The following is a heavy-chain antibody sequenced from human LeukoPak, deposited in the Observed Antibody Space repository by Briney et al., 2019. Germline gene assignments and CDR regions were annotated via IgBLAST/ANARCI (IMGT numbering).Heavy chain of an antibody. V-gene: IGHV3-11*01. Sequence: GGSLRLSCGGSGVTFEDYYLSWIRQAPGKGLEWISYVSSTGGDKFYADPVKGRFTISRDNARNSVYMEMNDLMAEDTAFYYCARGENGSFDYLGQGTLVIVSS. J-gene: IGHJ4*02. CDR2: VSSTGGDK. CDR1: GVTFEDYY. CDR3: ARGENGSFDY. D-gene: IGHD3-10*01.